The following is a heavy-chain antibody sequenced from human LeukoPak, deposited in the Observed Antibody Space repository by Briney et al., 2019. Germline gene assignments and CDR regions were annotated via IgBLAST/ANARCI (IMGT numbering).Heavy chain of an antibody. D-gene: IGHD3-3*01. V-gene: IGHV3-7*01. Sequence: QPGGSLRLSCAASGFTFSTYWMSWVRQAPGKGLEWVADMRQDGSEKYYVDSVKGRFTISRDNGKNSLYLQMNSLRVEDTAVYYCARDRGDFWSGYFDYWGQGTLVTVPS. CDR3: ARDRGDFWSGYFDY. CDR1: GFTFSTYW. CDR2: MRQDGSEK. J-gene: IGHJ4*02.